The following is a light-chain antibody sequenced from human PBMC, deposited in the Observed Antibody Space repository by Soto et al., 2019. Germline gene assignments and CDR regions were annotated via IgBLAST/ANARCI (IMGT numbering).Light chain of an antibody. CDR2: EVN. J-gene: IGLJ1*01. Sequence: QSALTQPPSASGSPGQSVTISCTGTNSDVGGYNYVSWYQQYPGKAPKLIIYEVNERPSGVPDRFSGSKSGNTASLTVSGLQTADEDDYYCRSYAGSNWYVFGTGTKVTVL. CDR1: NSDVGGYNY. V-gene: IGLV2-8*01. CDR3: RSYAGSNWYV.